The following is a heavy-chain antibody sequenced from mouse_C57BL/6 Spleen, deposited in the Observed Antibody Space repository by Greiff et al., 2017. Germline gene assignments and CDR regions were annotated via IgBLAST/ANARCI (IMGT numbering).Heavy chain of an antibody. CDR1: GFTFSSYG. CDR3: ARDIYYDYDAYFDY. Sequence: EVQLVESGGDLVKPGGSLKLSCAASGFTFSSYGMSWVRQTPDKRLEWVATISSGGSYTYYPDSLKGRFTISRDNDKNTMYLQMSSLKTEDAAMDYCARDIYYDYDAYFDYWGQGTTLTVSS. J-gene: IGHJ2*01. D-gene: IGHD2-4*01. V-gene: IGHV5-6*01. CDR2: ISSGGSYT.